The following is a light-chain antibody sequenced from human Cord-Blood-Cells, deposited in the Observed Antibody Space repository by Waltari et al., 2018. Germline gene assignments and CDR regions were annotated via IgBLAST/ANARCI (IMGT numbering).Light chain of an antibody. V-gene: IGKV4-1*01. J-gene: IGKJ2*01. CDR2: WAS. Sequence: DIVMTQSPDSLAVCLGERATINCKSSQSVLYSSNNKNYLDWYQQKPGQPPKLLIYWASTRESGVPDRFSGSGSGTDFTLTISSLQAEDVAVYYCQQYYSTPYTFGQGTKLEIK. CDR1: QSVLYSSNNKNY. CDR3: QQYYSTPYT.